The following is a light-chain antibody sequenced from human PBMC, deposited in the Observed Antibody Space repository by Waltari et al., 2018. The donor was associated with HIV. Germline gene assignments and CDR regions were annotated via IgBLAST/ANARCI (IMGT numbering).Light chain of an antibody. Sequence: QSVLTQPPSTSGTPGQRVTVSCSGSTSNIGRNAINWYQQVHGTAPKLLTYTNNLRPSGVPDRFAGSKSGTSASLAISGLQSEDESDYYCATWDDSLNALVFGGGTKLTV. J-gene: IGLJ2*01. V-gene: IGLV1-44*01. CDR3: ATWDDSLNALV. CDR2: TNN. CDR1: TSNIGRNA.